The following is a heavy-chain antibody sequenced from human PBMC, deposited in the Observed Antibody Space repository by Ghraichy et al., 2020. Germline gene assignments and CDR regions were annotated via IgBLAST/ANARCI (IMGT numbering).Heavy chain of an antibody. CDR1: GFSLSTYW. CDR2: IKQDGSEK. V-gene: IGHV3-7*01. Sequence: GESLNISCAASGFSLSTYWMNWVRQAPGKGLEWVANIKQDGSEKYYVDSVKGRFTISRDNAKNSLYLQMNSLRAEDTAVYYCARGRYCSSTSCRWFDYWGQGNLVTVSS. CDR3: ARGRYCSSTSCRWFDY. J-gene: IGHJ4*02. D-gene: IGHD2-2*01.